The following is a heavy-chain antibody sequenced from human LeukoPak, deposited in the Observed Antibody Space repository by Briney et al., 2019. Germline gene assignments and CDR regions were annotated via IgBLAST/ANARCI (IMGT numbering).Heavy chain of an antibody. Sequence: SETLSLTCTVSGASISSYYWSWIRQPPGKGLEWIGYIYYRGSTNYNPSLKSRVTISVDTSKNQFSLKLSSVTAAATAVYYCAAYYDSSGCFDYWGQGTLVTVSS. CDR2: IYYRGST. D-gene: IGHD3-22*01. J-gene: IGHJ4*02. CDR3: AAYYDSSGCFDY. CDR1: GASISSYY. V-gene: IGHV4-59*01.